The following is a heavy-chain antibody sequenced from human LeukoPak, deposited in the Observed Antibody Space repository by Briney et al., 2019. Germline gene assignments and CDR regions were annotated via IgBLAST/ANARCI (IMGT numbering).Heavy chain of an antibody. D-gene: IGHD1-7*01. CDR1: GLTFSTYA. J-gene: IGHJ5*02. V-gene: IGHV3-23*01. CDR3: AKYPSGTTVKNYFDP. Sequence: GGPLRLSCAASGLTFSTYAMSWVRQAPGKGLEWVSAIIGSGGTTYYADSVRGRFTVSRDNSRNTLYLQMNSLRAEDTAVYYCAKYPSGTTVKNYFDPWGQGTLVTVSS. CDR2: IIGSGGTT.